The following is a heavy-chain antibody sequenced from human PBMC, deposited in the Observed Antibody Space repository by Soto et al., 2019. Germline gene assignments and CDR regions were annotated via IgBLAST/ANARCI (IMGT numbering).Heavy chain of an antibody. CDR2: FDPEDGET. J-gene: IGHJ4*02. CDR3: ATVVGLQMERRWETFDY. CDR1: GYTLTELS. D-gene: IGHD1-1*01. V-gene: IGHV1-24*01. Sequence: QVQLVQSGAEVKKPGASVKVSCKVSGYTLTELSMHWVRQAPGKGLEWMGGFDPEDGETIYAQKFQGRVTMTEDTSTDTAYMELSSQRSEDTAVDYCATVVGLQMERRWETFDYWGQGTLVTVSS.